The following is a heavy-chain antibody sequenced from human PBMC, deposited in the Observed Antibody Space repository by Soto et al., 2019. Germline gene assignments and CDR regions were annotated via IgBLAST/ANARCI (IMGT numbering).Heavy chain of an antibody. CDR1: GGSFSGYY. CDR2: INHSGST. V-gene: IGHV4-34*01. Sequence: SETLSLTCAVYGGSFSGYYWSWIRQPPGKGLEWIGEINHSGSTNYNPSLKSRVTISVDTSKNQFSLKLSSVTAADTAVYYCARGGGHLKRGSSSPPSAPPYNWFDPWGQGTLVTVSS. CDR3: ARGGGHLKRGSSSPPSAPPYNWFDP. J-gene: IGHJ5*02. D-gene: IGHD6-6*01.